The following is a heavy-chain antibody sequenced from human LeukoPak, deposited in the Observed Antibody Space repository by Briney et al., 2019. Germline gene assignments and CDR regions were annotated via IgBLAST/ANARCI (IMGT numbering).Heavy chain of an antibody. J-gene: IGHJ5*02. D-gene: IGHD3-10*01. CDR1: GYTFTGYY. CDR2: INPNSGGT. V-gene: IGHV1-2*02. CDR3: ARALYGSGRQRGLDP. Sequence: ASVKVSCKASGYTFTGYYMHWVRQAPGQGLEWMGWINPNSGGTNYAQKFQGRVTITRDTSISTTYLELSRLRSGDTAVYYCARALYGSGRQRGLDPWGQGTLVTVSS.